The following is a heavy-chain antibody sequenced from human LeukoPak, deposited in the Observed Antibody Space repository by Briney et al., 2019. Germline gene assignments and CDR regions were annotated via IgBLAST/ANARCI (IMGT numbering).Heavy chain of an antibody. J-gene: IGHJ4*02. V-gene: IGHV3-53*01. CDR1: GFTVSSNY. Sequence: PGGSLRLSCAASGFTVSSNYMSWVRQAPGKGLGWVSVIFSGGSTYYADSVKGRFTISRDNSKNTLYLQMNSLRVEDTAVYYCAGGGDGYNILFDYWGQGTLVTVSS. D-gene: IGHD5-24*01. CDR3: AGGGDGYNILFDY. CDR2: IFSGGST.